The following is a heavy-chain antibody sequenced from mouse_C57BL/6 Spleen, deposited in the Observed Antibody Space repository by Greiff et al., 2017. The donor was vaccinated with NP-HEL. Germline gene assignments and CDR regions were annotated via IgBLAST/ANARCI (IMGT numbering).Heavy chain of an antibody. CDR2: ISGGGGNT. D-gene: IGHD1-1*01. Sequence: EVKVEESGGGLVKPGGSLKLSCAASGFTFSSYTMSWVRQTPEKRLEWVATISGGGGNTYYPDSVKGRFTISRDNAKNTLYLQMSSLRSEDTALYYCARREIYYYGSSYDYYAMDYWGQGTSVTVSS. J-gene: IGHJ4*01. V-gene: IGHV5-9*01. CDR1: GFTFSSYT. CDR3: ARREIYYYGSSYDYYAMDY.